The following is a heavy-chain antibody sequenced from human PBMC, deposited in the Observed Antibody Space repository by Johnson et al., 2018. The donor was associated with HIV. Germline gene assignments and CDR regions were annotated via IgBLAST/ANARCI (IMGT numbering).Heavy chain of an antibody. V-gene: IGHV3-11*04. J-gene: IGHJ3*02. D-gene: IGHD2-15*01. CDR2: ISSSCSTI. CDR1: GFTVSSNY. Sequence: QVQLVESGGGLVQPGGSLRLSCAASGFTVSSNYMSWVRQAPGKGLEWVSAISSSCSTIYYADSVKGRFTISRDNAKNSLYLQMNSLRAEDMAVYYCVWYCSGGCSSAFDIWGQGTMVTVSS. CDR3: VWYCSGGCSSAFDI.